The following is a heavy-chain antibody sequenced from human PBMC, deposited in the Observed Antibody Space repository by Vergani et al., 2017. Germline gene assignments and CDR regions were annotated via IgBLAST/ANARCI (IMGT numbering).Heavy chain of an antibody. Sequence: VQLVESGGGVVQPGRSLRLSCAASGFTFDDYAMHWVRQAPGKGLEWVSGISWNSGSIGYADSVKGRFTISRDNAKNSLYLQMNSLRAGDTAVYYCARARLPYYYMDVWGKGTTVTVSS. J-gene: IGHJ6*03. CDR3: ARARLPYYYMDV. CDR1: GFTFDDYA. CDR2: ISWNSGSI. V-gene: IGHV3-9*01.